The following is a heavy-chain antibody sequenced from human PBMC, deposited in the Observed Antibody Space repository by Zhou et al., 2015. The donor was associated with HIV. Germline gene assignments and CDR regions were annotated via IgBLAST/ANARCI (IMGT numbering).Heavy chain of an antibody. CDR3: ARIIGHWTSACDY. CDR2: INPSSGTT. CDR1: GYTFTTHS. Sequence: QVQLVQSGPEVKRPGASVTLFCKTTGYTFTTHSIQWVRQVPGQGLEWMGVINPSSGTTSYAQKFRDRVTMSRDTSTNTFYLELTSLKSDDTAVFYCARIIGHWTSACDYWGQGTLVVVSS. V-gene: IGHV1-46*01. J-gene: IGHJ4*02. D-gene: IGHD1-1*01.